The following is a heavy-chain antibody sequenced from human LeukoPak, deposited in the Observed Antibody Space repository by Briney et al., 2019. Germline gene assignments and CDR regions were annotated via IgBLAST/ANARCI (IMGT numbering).Heavy chain of an antibody. D-gene: IGHD1-7*01. J-gene: IGHJ4*02. Sequence: SQTLSLTCAISGDSVSGNSAAWNWIRQSPSRGLEWLGRTYYRSKWYNDYAVSVKSRITINPDTSKNQFSLQLNSVTPEDTAVYYCARDIQTPITGTTGELDYWGQGTLVTVSS. V-gene: IGHV6-1*01. CDR2: TYYRSKWYN. CDR3: ARDIQTPITGTTGELDY. CDR1: GDSVSGNSAA.